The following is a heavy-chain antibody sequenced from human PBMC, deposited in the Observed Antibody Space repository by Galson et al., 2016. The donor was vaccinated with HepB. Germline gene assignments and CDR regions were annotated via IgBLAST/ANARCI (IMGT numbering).Heavy chain of an antibody. J-gene: IGHJ5*02. CDR1: GYTFSDYY. CDR3: SRHGRYGSETHFFDP. D-gene: IGHD3-10*01. Sequence: SVKVSCKASGYTFSDYYMHWVRQAPGQGLEWMGWINPNSGGTNYAQKFQGRVTMTRDTSITTVYMELSRLRSDDTAIYYCSRHGRYGSETHFFDPWGQGTLVTVSS. CDR2: INPNSGGT. V-gene: IGHV1-2*02.